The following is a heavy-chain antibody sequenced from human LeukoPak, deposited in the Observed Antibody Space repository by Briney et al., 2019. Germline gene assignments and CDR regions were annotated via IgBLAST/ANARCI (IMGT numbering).Heavy chain of an antibody. CDR3: ARGSGYNYFLFDY. V-gene: IGHV3-7*03. J-gene: IGHJ4*02. CDR2: INQGGSET. CDR1: GFTFSTYW. Sequence: GGSLRLSCAASGFTFSTYWMSWVRQAPGKGPEWLANINQGGSETNYVDSVKGRFTISRDNAQNLLFLQMNSLRAEDTAVYYCARGSGYNYFLFDYWGQGTQVTVSS. D-gene: IGHD5-24*01.